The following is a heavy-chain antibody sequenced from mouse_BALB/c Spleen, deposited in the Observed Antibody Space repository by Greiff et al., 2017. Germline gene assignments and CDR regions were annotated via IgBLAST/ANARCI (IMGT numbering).Heavy chain of an antibody. CDR2: ISSGGSYT. CDR1: GFTFSSYA. CDR3: ARAPLHYYAMDY. V-gene: IGHV5-9-4*01. Sequence: DVMLVESGGGLKPGGSLKLSCAASGFTFSSYAMSWVRQSPEKRLEWVAEISSGGSYTYYPDTVTGRFTISRDNAKNTLYLEMSSLRSEDTAMYYCARAPLHYYAMDYWGQGTSVTVSS. J-gene: IGHJ4*01.